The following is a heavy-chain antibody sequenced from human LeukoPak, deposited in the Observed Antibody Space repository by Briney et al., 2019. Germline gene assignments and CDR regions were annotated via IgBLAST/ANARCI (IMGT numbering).Heavy chain of an antibody. CDR1: GFTFSSYS. J-gene: IGHJ4*02. CDR2: IWYDGSNK. Sequence: GGSLRLSCAASGFTFSSYSMNWVRQAPGKGLEWVAVIWYDGSNKYYADSVKGRFTISRDNSKNTLYLQMNSLRAEDTAVYYCARDRHDDFDYWGQGTLVTVSS. V-gene: IGHV3-33*08. CDR3: ARDRHDDFDY.